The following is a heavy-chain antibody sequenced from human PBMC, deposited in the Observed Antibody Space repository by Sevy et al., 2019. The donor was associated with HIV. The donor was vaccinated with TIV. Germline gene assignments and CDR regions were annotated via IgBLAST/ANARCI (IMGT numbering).Heavy chain of an antibody. V-gene: IGHV3-30*02. CDR2: IRYDGSNK. J-gene: IGHJ6*02. CDR1: GFTFSSYG. D-gene: IGHD3-3*01. CDR3: AKDTIFGVVITIWDYYYYGMDV. Sequence: GGSLRLSCAASGFTFSSYGMNWVRQAPGKGLEWVAFIRYDGSNKYYADSVKGRFTISRDNSKNTLYLQMNSLRAEDTAVYYCAKDTIFGVVITIWDYYYYGMDVWGQGTTVTVSS.